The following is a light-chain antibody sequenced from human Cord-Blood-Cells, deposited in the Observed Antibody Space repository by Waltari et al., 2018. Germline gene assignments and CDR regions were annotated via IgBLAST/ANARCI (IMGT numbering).Light chain of an antibody. Sequence: EIVLTQSPGTLSLSPGERATLSCRACQSVSSSYLAWYQQKPGQAPRLLIYGSSSRATGIPDRFSVSGSGTDFTLTISRLEPEDFAVYYCQQYGSSPMITFGQGTRLEIK. CDR1: QSVSSSY. J-gene: IGKJ5*01. CDR3: QQYGSSPMIT. CDR2: GSS. V-gene: IGKV3-20*01.